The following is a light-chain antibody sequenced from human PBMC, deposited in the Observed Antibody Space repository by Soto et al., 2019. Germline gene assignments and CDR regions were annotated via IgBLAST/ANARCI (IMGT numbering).Light chain of an antibody. V-gene: IGKV1-5*03. CDR2: EAS. Sequence: DLQMTPSPYTLSASVGDRVTITCRASQTINRWLAWYEEKPGKAPKLLIHEASSLESGVPSRFSGSGSGTEFTLSISSLQPADSATYYCQQYHSHPFTFGPGTKVDIK. J-gene: IGKJ3*01. CDR3: QQYHSHPFT. CDR1: QTINRW.